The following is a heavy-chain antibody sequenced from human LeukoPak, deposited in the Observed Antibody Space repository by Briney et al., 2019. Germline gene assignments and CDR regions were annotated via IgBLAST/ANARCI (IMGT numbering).Heavy chain of an antibody. CDR1: GFTFTTCW. Sequence: GGSLRLSCAASGFTFTTCWMSWVRQAPGKGLEWVAKISPDGSEKYYVDSVKGRFTISRDNAKNSLDLQMSSLRADDTAVYYCARGGSSRFDQWGQGTLVTVSS. CDR2: ISPDGSEK. D-gene: IGHD6-13*01. V-gene: IGHV3-7*04. CDR3: ARGGSSRFDQ. J-gene: IGHJ4*02.